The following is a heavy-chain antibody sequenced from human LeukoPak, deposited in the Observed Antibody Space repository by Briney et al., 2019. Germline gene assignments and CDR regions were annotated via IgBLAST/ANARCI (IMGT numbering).Heavy chain of an antibody. Sequence: PGGSLRLSCAASGFTFSRYWMHWVRQAPGKGLVWVSHINSDGSSTSYADSVKGRFTISRDNAKNTLYLQMNSLRADDTAVYYCATLATAGDYWGQGTLVTVSS. CDR2: INSDGSST. D-gene: IGHD1-26*01. CDR1: GFTFSRYW. V-gene: IGHV3-74*01. J-gene: IGHJ4*02. CDR3: ATLATAGDY.